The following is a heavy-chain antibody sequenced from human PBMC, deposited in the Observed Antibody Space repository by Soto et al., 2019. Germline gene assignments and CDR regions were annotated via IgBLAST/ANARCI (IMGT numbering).Heavy chain of an antibody. CDR3: ARQGFGALHCLVDV. V-gene: IGHV4-59*08. D-gene: IGHD3-10*01. CDR2: VHHSWGS. J-gene: IGHJ6*02. Sequence: QVQLQESGPGLVKPSETLSLSCTVTGGSISSYYWSWIRQPPGKGMEWIGYVHHSWGSTYNPSLQSRVAISLAASKGQFSLKLTSVTATGTAVYICARQGFGALHCLVDVWGQGTTVTVSS. CDR1: GGSISSYY.